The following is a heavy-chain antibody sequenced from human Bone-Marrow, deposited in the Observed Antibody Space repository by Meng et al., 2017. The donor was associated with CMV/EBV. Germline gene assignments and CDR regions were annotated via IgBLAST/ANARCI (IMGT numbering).Heavy chain of an antibody. J-gene: IGHJ6*02. CDR2: IEGDGNTK. CDR1: GFSFNNYW. CDR3: ARDLGWNYVLYYYGMDV. Sequence: GESLKISCTVSGFSFNNYWMSWVRQAPGKGLEWVADIEGDGNTKYYADSVKGRFTISRDNAKNSLYLQMNSLRAEDTALYYCARDLGWNYVLYYYGMDVWGQGTTITVS. D-gene: IGHD1-7*01. V-gene: IGHV3-7*03.